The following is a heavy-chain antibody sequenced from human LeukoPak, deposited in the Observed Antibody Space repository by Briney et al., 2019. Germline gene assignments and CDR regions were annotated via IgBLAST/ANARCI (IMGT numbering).Heavy chain of an antibody. D-gene: IGHD3-22*01. V-gene: IGHV3-7*01. CDR1: GFNFSRYW. Sequence: PGGSLRLSCAASGFNFSRYWMSWVRQAPGKGLEWVANIKQDGSAKYYVDSVKGRFTISRDNAKNSLYLQMNSLRAEDTAVYYCARDMSYYDSSGYYWRYFDLWGRGTLVTVSS. J-gene: IGHJ2*01. CDR3: ARDMSYYDSSGYYWRYFDL. CDR2: IKQDGSAK.